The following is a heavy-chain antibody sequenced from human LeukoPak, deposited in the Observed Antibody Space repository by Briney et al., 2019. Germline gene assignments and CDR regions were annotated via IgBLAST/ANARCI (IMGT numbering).Heavy chain of an antibody. J-gene: IGHJ4*02. D-gene: IGHD5-24*01. Sequence: SETLFLTCTVSGGSISNYYWSWIRQTPGKGLEWIGYIFYSGSTDYNPSVKSRVTISVDTSRNQFSLKLRSVTAADTAVYYCARRGDGYPYYFDYWGQGTLVTVSS. CDR1: GGSISNYY. CDR2: IFYSGST. CDR3: ARRGDGYPYYFDY. V-gene: IGHV4-59*08.